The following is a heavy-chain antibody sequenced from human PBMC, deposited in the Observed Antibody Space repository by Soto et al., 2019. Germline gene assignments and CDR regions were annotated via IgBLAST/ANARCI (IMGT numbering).Heavy chain of an antibody. Sequence: GGSLRLSCAASGFIFSSYEMHWVRQAPGKGLEWVSYIGKSGSTIFYSDSVKGRFTISRDNAKNSLYLQMNSLRAEDTAVYFCARDDSSGYYFLWGQGTLVT. D-gene: IGHD3-22*01. CDR3: ARDDSSGYYFL. J-gene: IGHJ4*02. CDR1: GFIFSSYE. V-gene: IGHV3-48*03. CDR2: IGKSGSTI.